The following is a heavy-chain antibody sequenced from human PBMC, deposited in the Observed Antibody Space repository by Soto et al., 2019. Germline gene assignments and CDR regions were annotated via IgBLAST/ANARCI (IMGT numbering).Heavy chain of an antibody. D-gene: IGHD4-17*01. CDR1: GGTFSSYA. CDR2: IIPIFGTA. V-gene: IGHV1-69*13. Sequence: SVKVSCKASGGTFSSYAISWVRQAPGQGLEWMGGIIPIFGTANYAQKFQGRVTITADESTSTAYMELGSLRSEDTAVYYCARNGDPYRNNWFDPWGQGTLVTVSS. CDR3: ARNGDPYRNNWFDP. J-gene: IGHJ5*02.